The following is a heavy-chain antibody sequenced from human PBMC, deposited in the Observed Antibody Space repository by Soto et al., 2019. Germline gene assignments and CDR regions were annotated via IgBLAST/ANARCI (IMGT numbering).Heavy chain of an antibody. CDR1: GFTFSSYS. CDR3: ARDPECSSTSCYAYYYMDV. Sequence: EVQLVESGGGLVKPGGSLRLSCAASGFTFSSYSMNWVRQAPGKGLEWVSSISSSSSYIYYADSVKGRFTISRDNAKNSLYLQMNSLRAEDTAVYYCARDPECSSTSCYAYYYMDVWGKGTTVTVSS. D-gene: IGHD2-2*01. J-gene: IGHJ6*03. CDR2: ISSSSSYI. V-gene: IGHV3-21*01.